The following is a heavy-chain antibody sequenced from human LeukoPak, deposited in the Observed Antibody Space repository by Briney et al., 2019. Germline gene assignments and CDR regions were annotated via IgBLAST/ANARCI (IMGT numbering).Heavy chain of an antibody. J-gene: IGHJ4*02. CDR2: INSDESSP. Sequence: GGSLRLSCAASGFTFSNYWMHWVRQAPGKGLLWASRINSDESSPSYADSVKGRFTISRDNAKNSLYLQMNSLRAEDTALYYCAKAPYYVGATPYYFDYWGQGTLVTVSS. V-gene: IGHV3-74*01. CDR3: AKAPYYVGATPYYFDY. D-gene: IGHD1-26*01. CDR1: GFTFSNYW.